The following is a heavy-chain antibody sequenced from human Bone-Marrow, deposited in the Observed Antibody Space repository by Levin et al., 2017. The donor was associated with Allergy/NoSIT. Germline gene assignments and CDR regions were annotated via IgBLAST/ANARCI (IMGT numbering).Heavy chain of an antibody. CDR1: GFNFRDYY. V-gene: IGHV3-11*06. D-gene: IGHD2-2*01. CDR2: ISSGSDFT. CDR3: AFSYCSGTSCYPY. J-gene: IGHJ4*02. Sequence: PGGSLRLSCTVSGFNFRDYYMTWIRQAPGKGLEWLAFISSGSDFTKYADSVRGRFTISRDNAKNSLFLQMSTLKIEDTALYYCAFSYCSGTSCYPYWGQGTLVSVSS.